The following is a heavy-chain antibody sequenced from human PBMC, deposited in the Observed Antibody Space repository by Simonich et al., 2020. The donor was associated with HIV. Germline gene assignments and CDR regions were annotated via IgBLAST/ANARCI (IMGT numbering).Heavy chain of an antibody. CDR1: GYTFTGYY. CDR2: INPNSGDT. J-gene: IGHJ1*01. CDR3: ARAGVRQWLVQYLQH. Sequence: QVQLVQSGAEVKKPGASVKVSCKASGYTFTGYYMLWVRQAPGQGLEWMGWINPNSGDTKSAQHFQGRVTMTRDTSISTAYMELSRLTSDDTAIFYCARAGVRQWLVQYLQHWGQGTLVSVSS. V-gene: IGHV1-2*02. D-gene: IGHD6-19*01.